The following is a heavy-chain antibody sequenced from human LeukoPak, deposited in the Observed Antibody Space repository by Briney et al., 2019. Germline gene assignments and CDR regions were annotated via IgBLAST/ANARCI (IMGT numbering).Heavy chain of an antibody. Sequence: PSETLSLTCTVSGGSISSYYWSWIRQPAGKGLEWIGRIYSSGSTTYNPSLKSRVTLSVDTSKNQFSLKLSSVTAADTAMYYCARDGTYNSFDYRGQGTLVTVSS. CDR3: ARDGTYNSFDY. V-gene: IGHV4-4*07. CDR2: IYSSGST. CDR1: GGSISSYY. D-gene: IGHD1-14*01. J-gene: IGHJ4*02.